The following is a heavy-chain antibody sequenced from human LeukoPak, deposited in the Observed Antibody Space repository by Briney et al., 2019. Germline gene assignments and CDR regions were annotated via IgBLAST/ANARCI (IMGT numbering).Heavy chain of an antibody. V-gene: IGHV3-30*18. CDR1: GFTFSSYG. CDR2: ISYDGSNK. D-gene: IGHD2-21*02. J-gene: IGHJ4*02. CDR3: AKVGGGDWSL. Sequence: GGSLRLSCAASGFTFSSYGMHWVRQAPGKGLEWVAVISYDGSNKYYADSVKGRFTISRDNSKNTLYLQMNSLRAEDTAVYYCAKVGGGDWSLWGQGTLVTVSS.